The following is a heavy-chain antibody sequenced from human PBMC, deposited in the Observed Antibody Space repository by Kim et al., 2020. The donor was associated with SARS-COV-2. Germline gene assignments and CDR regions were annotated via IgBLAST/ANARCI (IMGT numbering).Heavy chain of an antibody. CDR3: ARAIAVAGVYYYYTMDV. J-gene: IGHJ6*02. Sequence: LKSRVTISVDTSKNQYSLKLRSVTAADTAVYYCARAIAVAGVYYYYTMDVWGQGTTVTVSS. D-gene: IGHD6-19*01. V-gene: IGHV4-59*01.